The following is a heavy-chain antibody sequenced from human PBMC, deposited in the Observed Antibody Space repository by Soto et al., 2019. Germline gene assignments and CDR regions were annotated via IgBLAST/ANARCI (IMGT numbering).Heavy chain of an antibody. Sequence: PGGSLRLSCAASGFTFSSYAMSWVRQAPGKGLEWVSAISGSGGSTYYAETVKGRFTISRDNSKNTLYLQMNSLRAEDTAVYYCAKMLFYCSSTSCPGGYYFDYWGQGTLVTVSS. V-gene: IGHV3-23*01. CDR1: GFTFSSYA. CDR3: AKMLFYCSSTSCPGGYYFDY. CDR2: ISGSGGST. D-gene: IGHD2-2*01. J-gene: IGHJ4*02.